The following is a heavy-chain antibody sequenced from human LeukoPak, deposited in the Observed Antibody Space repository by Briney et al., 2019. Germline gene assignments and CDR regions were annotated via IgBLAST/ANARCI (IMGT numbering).Heavy chain of an antibody. J-gene: IGHJ6*02. CDR3: ARVPVTIFKANYYYGMDV. V-gene: IGHV1-18*01. Sequence: GASVKVSCKASGYTFTSYGISWVRQAPGQGLEWMGWISAYNGNTNYAQELQGRVTMTTDTSTSTAYMELRSLRSDDTAVYYCARVPVTIFKANYYYGMDVWGQGTTVTVSS. CDR2: ISAYNGNT. D-gene: IGHD3-9*01. CDR1: GYTFTSYG.